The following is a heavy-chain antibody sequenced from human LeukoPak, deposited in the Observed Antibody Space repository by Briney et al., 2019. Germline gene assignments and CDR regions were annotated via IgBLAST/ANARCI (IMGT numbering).Heavy chain of an antibody. CDR2: IYYSGST. D-gene: IGHD3-10*01. CDR1: GGSISSSSYY. V-gene: IGHV4-39*01. Sequence: PSETLSLTCTVSGGSISSSSYYWGWIRQPPGKGLEWIGSIYYSGSTYYNPSLKSRVTISVDTSKNQFSLKLSSVTAADTAVYYCARSRLDTMVRGVIIRGSYYYYMDVWGKGTTVTISS. J-gene: IGHJ6*03. CDR3: ARSRLDTMVRGVIIRGSYYYYMDV.